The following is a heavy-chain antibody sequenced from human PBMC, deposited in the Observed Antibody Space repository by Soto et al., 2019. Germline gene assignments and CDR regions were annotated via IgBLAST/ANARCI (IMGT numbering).Heavy chain of an antibody. Sequence: EVQLLESGGGLVQPGGSLRLSCAASGFTFNRFGMNWVRQAPGKGLECVSAISGGGEYTSYADSVRGRFTISRDNSKNTLYLQMNSLRAEDTAVYYCARGGSGRYEDVDYWGQGTLVTVSS. J-gene: IGHJ4*02. D-gene: IGHD6-19*01. CDR3: ARGGSGRYEDVDY. V-gene: IGHV3-23*01. CDR1: GFTFNRFG. CDR2: ISGGGEYT.